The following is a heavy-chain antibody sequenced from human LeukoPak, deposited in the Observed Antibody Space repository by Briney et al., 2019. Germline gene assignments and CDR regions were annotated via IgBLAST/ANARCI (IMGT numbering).Heavy chain of an antibody. Sequence: SGGSLRLSCVGSGFTFSSFEMNWVRQAPGKGLEWISYISSSGTTISYADSVKGRFTISRDNANNSLYLQMNSLRVEDTAFIHCASYGSGSLWGQGTLVTVSS. D-gene: IGHD3-10*01. V-gene: IGHV3-48*03. CDR1: GFTFSSFE. J-gene: IGHJ4*02. CDR3: ASYGSGSL. CDR2: ISSSGTTI.